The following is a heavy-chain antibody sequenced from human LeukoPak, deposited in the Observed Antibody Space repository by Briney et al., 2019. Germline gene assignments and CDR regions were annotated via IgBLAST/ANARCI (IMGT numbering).Heavy chain of an antibody. CDR1: GYTFTSYD. D-gene: IGHD2-8*01. J-gene: IGHJ4*02. CDR3: AAGGVYDLLDY. V-gene: IGHV1-24*01. Sequence: GASVKVSCKASGYTFTSYDINWVRQAPGKGLEWMGGFDPEDGEPIYAQKFQGRVTMTEDTSTDTAYMELNSLKSEDTAVYYCAAGGVYDLLDYWGQGTLVTVSS. CDR2: FDPEDGEP.